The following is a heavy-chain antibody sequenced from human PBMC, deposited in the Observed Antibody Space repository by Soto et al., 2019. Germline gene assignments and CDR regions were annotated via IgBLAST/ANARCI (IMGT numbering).Heavy chain of an antibody. V-gene: IGHV4-59*01. CDR1: GGSLSRYY. Sequence: PSETLSLTCSVSGGSLSRYYWTWIRQPPGKGLQYIGYIYYSGIANYNPSLKSRVTISVDTSKNQFSLKVKSVTAADTAVYYCARRDGTQLGSLAGRNYYYKMDVWGQGTTVTVS. CDR3: ARRDGTQLGSLAGRNYYYKMDV. D-gene: IGHD1-1*01. CDR2: IYYSGIA. J-gene: IGHJ6*02.